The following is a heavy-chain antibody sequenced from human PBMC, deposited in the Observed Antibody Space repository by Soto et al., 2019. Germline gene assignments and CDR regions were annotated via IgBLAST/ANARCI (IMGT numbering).Heavy chain of an antibody. CDR2: ISSSSSYI. D-gene: IGHD3-22*01. J-gene: IGHJ4*02. CDR3: ARDGDYYDSSGHPYYFDY. Sequence: PGGSLRLSCAASGFTFSSYSMNWVRQAPGKGLEWVSSISSSSSYIYYADSVKGRFTISRDNAKNSLYLQMNSLRAEDTAVYYCARDGDYYDSSGHPYYFDYWGQGTLVTVSS. V-gene: IGHV3-21*01. CDR1: GFTFSSYS.